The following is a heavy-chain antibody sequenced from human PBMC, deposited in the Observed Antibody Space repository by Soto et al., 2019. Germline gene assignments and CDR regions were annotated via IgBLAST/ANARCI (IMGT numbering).Heavy chain of an antibody. CDR3: ARGLRRQLLNWFDP. J-gene: IGHJ5*02. Sequence: ETLSLTCTVSGGSISSYYWSWIRQPPGKGLEWIGYIYYIGSTNYNPSLKSRVTISVDTSKNQFSLKLSSVTAADTAVYYCARGLRRQLLNWFDPWGQGTLVTVSS. D-gene: IGHD2-2*01. V-gene: IGHV4-59*01. CDR2: IYYIGST. CDR1: GGSISSYY.